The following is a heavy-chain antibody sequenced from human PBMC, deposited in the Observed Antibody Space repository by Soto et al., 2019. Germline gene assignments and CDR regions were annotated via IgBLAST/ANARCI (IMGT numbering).Heavy chain of an antibody. J-gene: IGHJ4*02. V-gene: IGHV3-30*03. CDR2: ISYDGSNK. CDR1: GFTFSSYG. Sequence: GGSLRLSCAASGFTFSSYGMHWVRQAPGKGLEWVAVISYDGSNKYYADSVKGRFTISRDNSKNTLYLQMNSLRAEDTAVYYCARAPQGRGYCSGGSCYSGYWGQGTLVTVSS. D-gene: IGHD2-15*01. CDR3: ARAPQGRGYCSGGSCYSGY.